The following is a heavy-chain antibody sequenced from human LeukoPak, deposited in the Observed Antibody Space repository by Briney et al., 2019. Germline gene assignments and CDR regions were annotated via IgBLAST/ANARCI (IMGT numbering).Heavy chain of an antibody. V-gene: IGHV1-8*01. CDR2: MNPNSGNT. CDR1: GYTFTSCD. D-gene: IGHD6-19*01. Sequence: GASVTVSCKASGYTFTSCDINWVRQATGQGLEWMGWMNPNSGNTGYAQRFQGRVTMTRNTSISTAYMELSSLRSEDTAVYYCARAYSSGLIDYWGQGTLVTVSS. CDR3: ARAYSSGLIDY. J-gene: IGHJ4*02.